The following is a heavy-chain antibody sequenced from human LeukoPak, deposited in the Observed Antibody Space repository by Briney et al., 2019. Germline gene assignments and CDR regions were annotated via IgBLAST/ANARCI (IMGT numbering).Heavy chain of an antibody. Sequence: PSETLSLTYTVSGGSFSSSLYYWGWIRQPPGKGLEWIGSIYYSGSTYYNPSLKSRVTISVDTSKNQFSLRLSSVTAADTAVYYCARGPPYIVVVTAIGFFDYWGQGTLVTVSS. CDR1: GGSFSSSLYY. J-gene: IGHJ4*02. CDR3: ARGPPYIVVVTAIGFFDY. D-gene: IGHD2-21*02. CDR2: IYYSGST. V-gene: IGHV4-39*01.